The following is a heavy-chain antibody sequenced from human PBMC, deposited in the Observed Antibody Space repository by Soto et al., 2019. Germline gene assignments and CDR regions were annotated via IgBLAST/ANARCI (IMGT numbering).Heavy chain of an antibody. J-gene: IGHJ4*02. CDR2: IYYSGST. V-gene: IGHV4-39*01. CDR3: ARLWDYSDRSGRGDY. Sequence: QLQLQESGPGLVKPSETLSLTCTVSGGSISSSSYYWGWIRQPPGKGLEWIGSIYYSGSTYYNPSLKSRVTISVDPYRNRFSRKLSSVTAADTAVYYCARLWDYSDRSGRGDYWGQGTLVTVSS. D-gene: IGHD3-22*01. CDR1: GGSISSSSYY.